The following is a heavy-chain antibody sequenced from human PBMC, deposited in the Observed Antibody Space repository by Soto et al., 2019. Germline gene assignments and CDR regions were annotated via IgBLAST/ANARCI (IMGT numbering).Heavy chain of an antibody. CDR3: VSTRGLIDY. D-gene: IGHD1-1*01. CDR1: GFPFDIYT. Sequence: DVQLLESGGGLVQPGKSLKLSCAASGFPFDIYTMSWVRQAPGKGLEWVSLIGGSGGGTNYAASVRGRFTTTRDNSKNTLYLHMRSLRPEDTAMYYCVSTRGLIDYWGQGTLVTVSS. V-gene: IGHV3-23*01. J-gene: IGHJ4*02. CDR2: IGGSGGGT.